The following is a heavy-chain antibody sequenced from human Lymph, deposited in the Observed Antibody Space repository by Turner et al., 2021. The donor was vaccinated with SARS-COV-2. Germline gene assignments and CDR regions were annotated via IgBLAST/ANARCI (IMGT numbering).Heavy chain of an antibody. CDR3: AREGDALAGGMDV. CDR2: IWYDGSNK. CDR1: GFTCSSHG. V-gene: IGHV3-33*01. J-gene: IGHJ6*02. Sequence: QVQLVESGRGVVQPGTSLRLSCAASGFTCSSHGMHWVRQAPGKGLEWVAVIWYDGSNKYDAASVKGRFTISRDNSENTVYLQMNSLRAEDTAVYYCAREGDALAGGMDVWGQGTTVTVSS. D-gene: IGHD2-15*01.